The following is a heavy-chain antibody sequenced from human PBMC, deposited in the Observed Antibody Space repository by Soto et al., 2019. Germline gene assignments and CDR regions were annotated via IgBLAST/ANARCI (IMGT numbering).Heavy chain of an antibody. CDR1: GYSFTSYD. V-gene: IGHV1-8*01. J-gene: IGHJ1*01. D-gene: IGHD6-6*01. CDR2: MNPNSGNT. CDR3: ARVSMGSSSEDFQH. Sequence: QVQLVQSGAEVKKPGASVKVSCKASGYSFTSYDINWVRQATGQGLEWMGWMNPNSGNTGYAQKFQGRVTMTRNTSIRTAYVELSSLRSEDTAGYFFARVSMGSSSEDFQHWGQGTLVTVSS.